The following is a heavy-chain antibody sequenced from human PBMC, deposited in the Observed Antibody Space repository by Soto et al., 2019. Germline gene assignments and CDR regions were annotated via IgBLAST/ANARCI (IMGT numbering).Heavy chain of an antibody. D-gene: IGHD3-10*01. CDR1: GFTFSSYA. CDR2: ISGSGGST. Sequence: GGSLRLSCAASGFTFSSYAMSCVRQAPGKGLEWVSAISGSGGSTYYADSVKGRFTISRDKSKNTLYLQMNSLRAEDTAVYYCAKSMVRGVSIPYYYYYGMDVWGQGTTVTVSS. V-gene: IGHV3-23*01. CDR3: AKSMVRGVSIPYYYYYGMDV. J-gene: IGHJ6*02.